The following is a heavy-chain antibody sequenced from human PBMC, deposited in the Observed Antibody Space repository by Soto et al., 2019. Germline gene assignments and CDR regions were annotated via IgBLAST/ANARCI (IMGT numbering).Heavy chain of an antibody. CDR3: AIFIVAATHTNYYYYYGMDV. V-gene: IGHV3-21*01. Sequence: EVQLVESGGGLVKPGGSLRLSCAASGFTFSSYSMNWVRQAPGKGLEWVSSISSSSSYIYYADSVKGRFTISRDNAKNSLYLQMNSLRAEDTAVYYCAIFIVAATHTNYYYYYGMDVWGQGTTVTVSS. CDR2: ISSSSSYI. D-gene: IGHD2-15*01. J-gene: IGHJ6*02. CDR1: GFTFSSYS.